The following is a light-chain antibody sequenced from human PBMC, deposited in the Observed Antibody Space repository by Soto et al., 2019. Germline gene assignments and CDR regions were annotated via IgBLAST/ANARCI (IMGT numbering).Light chain of an antibody. CDR1: SSDVGGFNY. Sequence: QSALTQPASVSGSPGQSITISCTGTSSDVGGFNYVSWYQQHPGKVPKLMIYDVSNRPSGVSNRFSGSKSGNTASLTISGLQGEDEADYYCSSYTSSTTYGFGTGTKVTVL. CDR2: DVS. V-gene: IGLV2-14*01. CDR3: SSYTSSTTYG. J-gene: IGLJ1*01.